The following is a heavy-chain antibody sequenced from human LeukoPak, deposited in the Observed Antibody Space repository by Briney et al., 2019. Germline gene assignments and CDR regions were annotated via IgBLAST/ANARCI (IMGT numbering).Heavy chain of an antibody. Sequence: SETLSLTCNVSGVSVSDYYWSWIRQPPGKGLEWIGYIYYSGSTNYNPSLKSRVTISVDTSKNQFSLKLSSVTAADTAVYYCARGYYDFWSGYQSNYYYYMNVWGKGTTVTVSS. CDR2: IYYSGST. CDR1: GVSVSDYY. V-gene: IGHV4-59*02. CDR3: ARGYYDFWSGYQSNYYYYMNV. J-gene: IGHJ6*03. D-gene: IGHD3-3*01.